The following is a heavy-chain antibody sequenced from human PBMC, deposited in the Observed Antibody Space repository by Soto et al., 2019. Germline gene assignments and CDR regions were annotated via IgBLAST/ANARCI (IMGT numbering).Heavy chain of an antibody. V-gene: IGHV4-31*03. CDR2: IYYSGST. CDR1: GGSISSGGYY. CDR3: ARYVDTAMVTWFDP. Sequence: SETLSLTCTVSGGSISSGGYYWSWIRQHPGKGLEWIGYIYYSGSTYYNPSLKSRVTISVDTSKNQFSLKLSSVTAADTAVYYCARYVDTAMVTWFDPWDQGTLVTVSS. D-gene: IGHD5-18*01. J-gene: IGHJ5*02.